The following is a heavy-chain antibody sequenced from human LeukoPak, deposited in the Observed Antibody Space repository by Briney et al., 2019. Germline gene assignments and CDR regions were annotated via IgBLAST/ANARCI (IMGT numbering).Heavy chain of an antibody. CDR2: MHHSGST. J-gene: IGHJ5*02. D-gene: IGHD3-22*01. Sequence: SETLSLTCTVSGGSITTRSYYWGWVRQPPGKGLEWIGSMHHSGSTYYNPSLKSRVTTSVDTSKNQFSLKLSSVTAADTAVYYCARDPGAYYDSSGYLNWFDPWGQGTLVTVSS. CDR3: ARDPGAYYDSSGYLNWFDP. V-gene: IGHV4-39*07. CDR1: GGSITTRSYY.